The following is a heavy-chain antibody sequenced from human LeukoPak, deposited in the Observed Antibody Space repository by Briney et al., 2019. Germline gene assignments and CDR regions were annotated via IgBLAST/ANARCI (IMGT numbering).Heavy chain of an antibody. V-gene: IGHV1-46*01. CDR2: INPSGGST. CDR3: AREPPDPGILNDSSGLDY. J-gene: IGHJ4*02. CDR1: GYTFTSYY. Sequence: ASVKVSRKASGYTFTSYYMHWVRQAPGQGLEWMGIINPSGGSTSYAQKFQGGVTMTRDTSTSTVYMELSSLRSEDTAVYYCAREPPDPGILNDSSGLDYWGQGTLVTVSS. D-gene: IGHD3-22*01.